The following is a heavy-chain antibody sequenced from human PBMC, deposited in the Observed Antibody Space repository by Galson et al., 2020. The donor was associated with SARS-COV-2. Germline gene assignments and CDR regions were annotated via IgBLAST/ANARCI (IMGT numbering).Heavy chain of an antibody. V-gene: IGHV4-34*01. CDR3: VRGAEERRIIVVVPYYYTYMDV. CDR1: GGSFKNYY. J-gene: IGHJ6*03. CDR2: INHRGST. Sequence: SETLSLTCAVYGGSFKNYYWTWIRQSPGKGLQWIGEINHRGSTHCDPSLQGRVAMSVDTSKNQFSLRLSSVTAADTAVYYCVRGAEERRIIVVVPYYYTYMDVWGGGTAVTVSS. D-gene: IGHD2-2*01.